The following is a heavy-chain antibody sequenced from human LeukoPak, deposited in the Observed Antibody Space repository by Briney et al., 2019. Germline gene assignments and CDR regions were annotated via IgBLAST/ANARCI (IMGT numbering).Heavy chain of an antibody. J-gene: IGHJ4*02. V-gene: IGHV3-23*01. Sequence: GGSLRLSCAASGFTLRSSAMSWVRQAPGKGLEWVSAISGDGGTISYAGSVRGRFTISRDNAKNTLFLQMSSLRAGDTALYYCAKELYGNPSGYWGQGTRVTVSS. CDR3: AKELYGNPSGY. D-gene: IGHD2-8*01. CDR2: ISGDGGTI. CDR1: GFTLRSSA.